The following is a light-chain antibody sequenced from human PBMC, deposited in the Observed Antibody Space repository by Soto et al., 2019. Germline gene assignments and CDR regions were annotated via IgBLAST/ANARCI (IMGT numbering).Light chain of an antibody. J-gene: IGKJ2*01. CDR1: QSVLYSSNNKNY. CDR3: QQYYSTPT. CDR2: WAS. Sequence: DIVMTQSPDSLAVSLGERATINCKSSQSVLYSSNNKNYLAWYQQKPGQPPKLLIYWASTRESGVPDRFSGSGPGTDFTLTISSLQAEDVAVYYCQQYYSTPTFGQGTKLEIK. V-gene: IGKV4-1*01.